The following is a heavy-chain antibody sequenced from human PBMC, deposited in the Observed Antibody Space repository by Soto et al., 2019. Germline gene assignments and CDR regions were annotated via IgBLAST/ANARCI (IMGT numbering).Heavy chain of an antibody. CDR3: AFLAPPGYYYYGMDV. D-gene: IGHD3-3*02. Sequence: GGSLRLSCPAFGVPFCDYFRSLFSQAPGKGLEWVGFIRSKAYGGTTEYAASVKGRFTISRDDSKSIAYLQMNSLKTEDTAVYYCAFLAPPGYYYYGMDVWGQGTTVTVSS. CDR1: GVPFCDYF. J-gene: IGHJ6*02. CDR2: IRSKAYGGTT. V-gene: IGHV3-49*03.